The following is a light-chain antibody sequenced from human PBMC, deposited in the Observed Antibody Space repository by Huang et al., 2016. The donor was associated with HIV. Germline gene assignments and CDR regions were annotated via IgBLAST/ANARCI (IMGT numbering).Light chain of an antibody. J-gene: IGKJ4*01. CDR2: DAS. V-gene: IGKV3-11*01. CDR1: QSVNTF. Sequence: EIVLTQSPATLSLSPGERDTLPCRASQSVNTFLAWHQQKPGQPPMLLIYDASTRATVIPARFSGSGSGTDFTLTISSLEPEDFAVYYCQQRSSLPLTFGGGTKVEIK. CDR3: QQRSSLPLT.